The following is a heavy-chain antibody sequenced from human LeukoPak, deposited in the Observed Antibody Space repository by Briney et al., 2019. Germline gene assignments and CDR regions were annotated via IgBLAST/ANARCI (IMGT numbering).Heavy chain of an antibody. CDR1: RFTFSTYA. CDR3: AKSLRFEDYTNLPFDY. CDR2: ISRTGFNT. V-gene: IGHV3-23*01. J-gene: IGHJ4*02. D-gene: IGHD3-10*01. Sequence: GGSLRLSCAASRFTFSTYAMNWVRQAPGKGLEWVSSISRTGFNTYYADSVQGRFTISRDNSKSTLYLQMNSLRADDTAIYYCAKSLRFEDYTNLPFDYSGQGTLVTVSS.